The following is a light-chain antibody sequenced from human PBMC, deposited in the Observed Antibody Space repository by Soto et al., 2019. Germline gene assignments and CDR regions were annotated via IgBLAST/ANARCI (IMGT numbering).Light chain of an antibody. V-gene: IGLV1-40*01. CDR2: GNS. Sequence: QSVLTQPPSVSGAPGQRVTISCTGSSSNIGAGYDVHWYQQLPGTAPKLLIYGNSNRPSGVPDRFSGSKSGTSASLAITGLQAEDEADYYSQSYDSSLSVHVVFGGGTKLTVL. CDR1: SSNIGAGYD. J-gene: IGLJ2*01. CDR3: QSYDSSLSVHVV.